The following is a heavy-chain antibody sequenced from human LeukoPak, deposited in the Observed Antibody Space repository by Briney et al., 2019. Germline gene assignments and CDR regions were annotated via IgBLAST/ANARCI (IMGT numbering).Heavy chain of an antibody. CDR2: IKEDGSEK. CDR3: ARVRSGYYFDY. V-gene: IGHV3-7*01. CDR1: GFTFSRYW. Sequence: PGGSLRLSRAASGFTFSRYWMTWVRQAPGKGLEWVANIKEDGSEKYYVEIVKGRFTISRDNAKNSVYLQMNSLRAEDTAVYYCARVRSGYYFDYWGQGTLVTVSS. J-gene: IGHJ4*02.